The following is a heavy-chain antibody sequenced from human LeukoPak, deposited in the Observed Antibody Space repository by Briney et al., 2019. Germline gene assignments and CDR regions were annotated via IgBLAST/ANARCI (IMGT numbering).Heavy chain of an antibody. Sequence: SETLSLTCAVSGGPFSGYFWSWIRQSSGKGLEWIGEIHNSGTTNYNPSLNSRVTISEDTSKNQFYLNLSSVTAADTAVYYCARDGVAGTGDVWGQGATVTVSS. CDR1: GGPFSGYF. CDR2: IHNSGTT. J-gene: IGHJ6*02. D-gene: IGHD6-19*01. CDR3: ARDGVAGTGDV. V-gene: IGHV4-34*01.